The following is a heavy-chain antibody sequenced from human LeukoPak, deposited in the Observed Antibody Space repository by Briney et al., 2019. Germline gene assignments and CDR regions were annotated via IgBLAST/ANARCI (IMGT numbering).Heavy chain of an antibody. CDR3: AREDTPMITPFDY. Sequence: SETLSLTCTVSGGSISSSPYYWGWIRQPPGKGLEWIGSIYYSGSTYYNPSLKSRVTISVDTSKNQFSLKLSSVTAADTAVYYCAREDTPMITPFDYWGQGTLVTVSS. CDR2: IYYSGST. CDR1: GGSISSSPYY. J-gene: IGHJ4*02. D-gene: IGHD5-18*01. V-gene: IGHV4-39*07.